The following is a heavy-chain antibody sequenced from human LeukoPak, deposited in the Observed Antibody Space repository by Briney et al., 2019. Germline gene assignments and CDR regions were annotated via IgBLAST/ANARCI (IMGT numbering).Heavy chain of an antibody. J-gene: IGHJ4*02. CDR2: ISCSGGKT. D-gene: IGHD4-23*01. CDR3: AKLVTHFDY. V-gene: IGHV3-23*01. Sequence: GGSLRLSCAASGFTFSSYAMSWVRQAPGKGLEWVSSISCSGGKTYYADSVKGRFTISRDNSKNTLYMQMNSLRAEDAAVYYCAKLVTHFDYWGQGTLVTVSS. CDR1: GFTFSSYA.